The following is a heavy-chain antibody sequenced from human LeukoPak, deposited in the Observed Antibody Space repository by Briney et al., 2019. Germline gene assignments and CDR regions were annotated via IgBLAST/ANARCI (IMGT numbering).Heavy chain of an antibody. CDR3: ARADSANYYDSGRYFNYFYMDV. D-gene: IGHD3-10*01. CDR1: AGSISGHY. V-gene: IGHV4-59*11. CDR2: MSYSGST. Sequence: SETLSLTRTASAGSISGHYWTWIRQPPGKGLEFIGYMSYSGSTDYNPSLKSRVTISIDTSKNQFSLRLSSVTAADTAVYFCARADSANYYDSGRYFNYFYMDVWGRGTTVTVSS. J-gene: IGHJ6*03.